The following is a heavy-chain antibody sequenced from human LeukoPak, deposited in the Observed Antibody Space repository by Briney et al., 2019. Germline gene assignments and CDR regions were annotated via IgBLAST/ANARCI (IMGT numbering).Heavy chain of an antibody. D-gene: IGHD3/OR15-3a*01. CDR3: AREGPASGDWDSFDM. CDR1: GFTLSTYD. V-gene: IGHV3-13*01. CDR2: IGAGGDT. Sequence: GGSLRLSCAAFGFTLSTYDIHWVRQSIGKGLEWVSAIGAGGDTYYSDSVKGRFTMSRENAKNSLHLQMNSLRDADTAVYYCAREGPASGDWDSFDMWGLGTMVTVSS. J-gene: IGHJ3*02.